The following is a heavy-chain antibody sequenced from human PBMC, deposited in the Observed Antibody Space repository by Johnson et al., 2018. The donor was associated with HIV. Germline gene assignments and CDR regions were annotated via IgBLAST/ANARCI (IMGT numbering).Heavy chain of an antibody. CDR3: ARRSSLDI. J-gene: IGHJ3*02. CDR1: GFTFSSYW. CDR2: IKQAGSEQ. Sequence: VQLVESGGGLVQPGGSLRLSCLASGFTFSSYWMSWVRQAPGKGLEWVANIKQAGSEQYYVDSVKGRFTISRDNAKKSLYLQMNSLRAEDTAVYYCARRSSLDIWGQGTMVTVSS. V-gene: IGHV3-7*01.